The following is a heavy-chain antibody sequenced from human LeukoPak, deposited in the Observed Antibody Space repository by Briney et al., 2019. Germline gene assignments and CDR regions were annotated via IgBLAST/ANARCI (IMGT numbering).Heavy chain of an antibody. CDR1: GYTFTSYA. CDR3: ARDVGEYCSSINCHASDY. V-gene: IGHV1-2*02. CDR2: INPGSGAT. Sequence: GASVKVSCKASGYTFTSYAMNWVRQAPGQGLEWMGWINPGSGATNCAQRFHGRVTMTRDTSISTVYMELSRLRSDDTAVYYCARDVGEYCSSINCHASDYWGQGTLVTVSS. D-gene: IGHD2-2*01. J-gene: IGHJ4*02.